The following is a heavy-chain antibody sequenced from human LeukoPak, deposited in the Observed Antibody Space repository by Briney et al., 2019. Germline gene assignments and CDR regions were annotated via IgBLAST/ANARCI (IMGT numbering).Heavy chain of an antibody. Sequence: GGSLRLSCAASGFTFSSYSMNWVRQAPGKGLEWVSSISSSSSYIYYADSVKGRFTISRDNSKNTLYLQMNSLRAEDTAVYYCAKGVYWYYYYMDVWGKGTTVTVSS. CDR2: ISSSSSYI. J-gene: IGHJ6*03. V-gene: IGHV3-21*04. CDR3: AKGVYWYYYYMDV. CDR1: GFTFSSYS.